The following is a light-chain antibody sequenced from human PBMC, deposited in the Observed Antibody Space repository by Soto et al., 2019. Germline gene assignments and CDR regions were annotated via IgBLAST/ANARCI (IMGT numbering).Light chain of an antibody. CDR1: SSDIGAYTL. J-gene: IGLJ1*01. CDR2: DVT. CDR3: CSYAGSPFV. V-gene: IGLV2-23*02. Sequence: QSALARPASVSGSPGQSITISCTGTSSDIGAYTLVPWYQQHPGKAPKIIIYDVTQRPSGISNRFSGSKSGNTASLTISGLQAEDEADYYCCSYAGSPFVFGTGTKVTV.